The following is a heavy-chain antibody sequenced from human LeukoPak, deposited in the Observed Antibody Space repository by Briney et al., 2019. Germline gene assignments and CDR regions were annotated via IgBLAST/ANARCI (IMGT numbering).Heavy chain of an antibody. CDR2: ISNNGGSI. CDR3: VKAAGSGSYKMWYFDY. Sequence: GGSLRLSCAVSGFTFSIYAMHWVRQAPGKGLEYVSAISNNGGSIYYADSVEGRFTISRDNSKNTLYLQMSSLRAEDTAVYYCVKAAGSGSYKMWYFDYWGQGTLVTVSS. V-gene: IGHV3-64D*09. J-gene: IGHJ4*02. CDR1: GFTFSIYA. D-gene: IGHD3-10*01.